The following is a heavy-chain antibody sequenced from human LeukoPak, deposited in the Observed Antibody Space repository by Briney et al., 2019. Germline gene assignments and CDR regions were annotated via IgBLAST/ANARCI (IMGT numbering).Heavy chain of an antibody. Sequence: GSLRLSCVGCGLSIGNYAMTWVRQAPGKGLEWVSSITVNGGTTKYADSVRGRFTVPRDNSRNTVFLQMDSLRAEDTAVYYCAKDPNGDYIGAFDGWGQGTMVTVSS. J-gene: IGHJ3*01. V-gene: IGHV3-23*01. D-gene: IGHD2-8*01. CDR3: AKDPNGDYIGAFDG. CDR1: GLSIGNYA. CDR2: ITVNGGTT.